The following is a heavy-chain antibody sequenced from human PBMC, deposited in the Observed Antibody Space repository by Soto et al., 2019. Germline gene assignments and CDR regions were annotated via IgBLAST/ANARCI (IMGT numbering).Heavy chain of an antibody. CDR3: AKGGRQWLVTSDFNY. V-gene: IGHV3-30*18. D-gene: IGHD6-19*01. Sequence: GGSKRDCRAAAEGNISDFGRHWIRQKQGKGLEWVAVVSHDGRNTHYADSVKGRFTISRDSSKNTVSLEMTSLRAEDTAVYYCAKGGRQWLVTSDFNYWGQGALVTVSS. CDR2: VSHDGRNT. J-gene: IGHJ4*02. CDR1: EGNISDFG.